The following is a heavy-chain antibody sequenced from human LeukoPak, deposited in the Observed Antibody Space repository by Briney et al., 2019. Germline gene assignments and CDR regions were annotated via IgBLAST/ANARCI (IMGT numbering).Heavy chain of an antibody. CDR3: ARGGLYYDSSGYFGYFDY. V-gene: IGHV1-2*02. Sequence: ASVKVSCKASGYTFTGYYMHWVRQALGQGLEWMGWINPNSGGTNYAQKFQGRVTMTRDTSISTAYMELSRLRSDDTAVYYCARGGLYYDSSGYFGYFDYWGQGTLVTVSS. CDR2: INPNSGGT. J-gene: IGHJ4*02. CDR1: GYTFTGYY. D-gene: IGHD3-22*01.